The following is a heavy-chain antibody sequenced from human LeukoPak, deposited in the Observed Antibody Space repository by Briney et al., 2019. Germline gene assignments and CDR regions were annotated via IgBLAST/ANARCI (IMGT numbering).Heavy chain of an antibody. CDR3: AREPVYYDSSGYYYYYYGMDV. V-gene: IGHV3-33*08. Sequence: GGSLRLSCAASGFTFSNCWMSWVRQAPGKGLEWVAVIWYDGSNKYYADSVKGRFTISRDNSKNTLYLQMNSLRAEDTAVYYCAREPVYYDSSGYYYYYYGMDVWGQGTTVTVSS. CDR2: IWYDGSNK. J-gene: IGHJ6*02. D-gene: IGHD3-22*01. CDR1: GFTFSNCW.